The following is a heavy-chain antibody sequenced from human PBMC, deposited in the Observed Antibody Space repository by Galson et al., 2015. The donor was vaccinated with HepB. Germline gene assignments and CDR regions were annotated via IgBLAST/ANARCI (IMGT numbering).Heavy chain of an antibody. J-gene: IGHJ4*02. CDR2: ISYDGSNK. V-gene: IGHV3-30-3*01. Sequence: SLRLSCAASGFTFSRYAMHWVRQAPGKGLEWVEVISYDGSNKYYADSVKGRFTISRDNSKNTLYLQMNSLRPEDTAEYYCARVYYDSSGYCCGYFDYWGQGTQVTVSS. D-gene: IGHD3-22*01. CDR3: ARVYYDSSGYCCGYFDY. CDR1: GFTFSRYA.